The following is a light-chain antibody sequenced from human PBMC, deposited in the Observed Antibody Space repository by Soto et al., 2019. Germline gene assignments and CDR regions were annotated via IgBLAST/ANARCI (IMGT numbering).Light chain of an antibody. J-gene: IGKJ2*01. V-gene: IGKV3-20*01. CDR1: EFLSSSY. CDR2: AAS. Sequence: EIVLTQSPATLSLSPGERATLSCRASEFLSSSYLVWYQQKPRQAPRLIIYAASRRATGIPDRFSGSGSATEYTLTINTLEPEDFAVYYCQQQGTFGQGTKLEIK. CDR3: QQQGT.